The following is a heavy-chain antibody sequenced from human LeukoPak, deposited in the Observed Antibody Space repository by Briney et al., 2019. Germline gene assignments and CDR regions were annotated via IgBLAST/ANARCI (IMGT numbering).Heavy chain of an antibody. J-gene: IGHJ4*02. V-gene: IGHV3-48*04. D-gene: IGHD4-17*01. CDR1: GFTFSSYS. Sequence: GGSLRLSCAASGFTFSSYSMNWVRQAPGKGLEWVSYISSSSSTIYYADSVKGRFTISRDNAKNSLYLQMNSLRAEDTAVYYCASEQSTSDDYGDYPPDYWGQGTLVTVSS. CDR3: ASEQSTSDDYGDYPPDY. CDR2: ISSSSSTI.